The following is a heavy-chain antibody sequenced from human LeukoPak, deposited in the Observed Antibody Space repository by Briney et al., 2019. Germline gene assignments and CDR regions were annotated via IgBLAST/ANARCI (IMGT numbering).Heavy chain of an antibody. D-gene: IGHD5-12*01. CDR2: INPSGGST. CDR1: GYTFTNYG. Sequence: ASVKVSCKASGYTFTNYGISWVRQAPGQGLEWMGIINPSGGSTSYARKFQGRVTMTRDTSTSTVYMELSSLRSEDTAVYYCARVEVATPDLFDYWGQGTLVTVSS. CDR3: ARVEVATPDLFDY. J-gene: IGHJ4*02. V-gene: IGHV1-46*01.